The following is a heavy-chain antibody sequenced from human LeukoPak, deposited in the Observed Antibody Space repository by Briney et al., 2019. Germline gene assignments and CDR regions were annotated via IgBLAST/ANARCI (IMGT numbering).Heavy chain of an antibody. V-gene: IGHV3-7*05. Sequence: GGSLRLSCAASGFTFSSYWMSWVRQAPGKVLEWVANIKQDGSEKYYVDSVKGRFTISRDNAKNSLYLQMNSLRAEDTAVYYCARGGQVVVPAEPYYYYGMDVWGQGTTVTVSS. J-gene: IGHJ6*02. D-gene: IGHD2-2*01. CDR1: GFTFSSYW. CDR2: IKQDGSEK. CDR3: ARGGQVVVPAEPYYYYGMDV.